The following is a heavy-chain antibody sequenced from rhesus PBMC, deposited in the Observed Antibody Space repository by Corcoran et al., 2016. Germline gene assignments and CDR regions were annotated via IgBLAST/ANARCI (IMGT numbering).Heavy chain of an antibody. CDR2: SEGNSART. V-gene: IGHV4-73*01. J-gene: IGHJ2*01. D-gene: IGHD2-21*01. CDR3: ARGGCTGSGCQEAWYFDI. Sequence: QVKLQQWGEGLGKPSETLSLTCAVYGGSISGSYWSWIRQPPGKGLEWIGNSEGNSARTNYNPSLKNRVTISKDTSKNQFSLKLSSVTAADTAVYYCARGGCTGSGCQEAWYFDIWGPGTPITISS. CDR1: GGSISGSY.